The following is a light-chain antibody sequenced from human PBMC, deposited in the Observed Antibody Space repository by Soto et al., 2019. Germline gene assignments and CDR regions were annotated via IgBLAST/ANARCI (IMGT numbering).Light chain of an antibody. J-gene: IGKJ2*01. CDR2: DAS. CDR1: EDISNY. Sequence: DIQMTQSPSSLSASVGDRVTITCQASEDISNYLNWYQQKPGKAPKLLIHDASTLETGVPSRFSGSGSGTDFTFTISSLQPEDIATYYCQQYDNVSYTFGQGTKLEI. V-gene: IGKV1-33*01. CDR3: QQYDNVSYT.